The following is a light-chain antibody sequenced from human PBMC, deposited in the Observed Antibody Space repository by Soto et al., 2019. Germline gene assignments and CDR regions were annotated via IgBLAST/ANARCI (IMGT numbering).Light chain of an antibody. J-gene: IGLJ1*01. Sequence: QSVLTPPASVSGSPGESITISCTGTSSDVGAYDYVSWYQQHPDKAPKLIIYEVSHRPSGVSNRFSGSKSVNTATLTISGLQAEDEADYYCSSYTSSSTRVFGTGTKVTVL. CDR2: EVS. CDR1: SSDVGAYDY. CDR3: SSYTSSSTRV. V-gene: IGLV2-14*03.